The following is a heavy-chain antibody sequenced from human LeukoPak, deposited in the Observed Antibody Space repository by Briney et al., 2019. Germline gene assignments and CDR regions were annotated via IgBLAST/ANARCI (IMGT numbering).Heavy chain of an antibody. J-gene: IGHJ4*02. V-gene: IGHV3-30*02. CDR3: AKPKQWLAPSPPHY. CDR2: IRYDGSNK. Sequence: PGGSLRLSCAASGFTFSSYGMHWVRQAPGKGLEWVAFIRYDGSNKYYADSVKGRFTISRDNSKNTLYLQMNSLRAEDTAVYYCAKPKQWLAPSPPHYWGQGTLVTVSS. D-gene: IGHD6-19*01. CDR1: GFTFSSYG.